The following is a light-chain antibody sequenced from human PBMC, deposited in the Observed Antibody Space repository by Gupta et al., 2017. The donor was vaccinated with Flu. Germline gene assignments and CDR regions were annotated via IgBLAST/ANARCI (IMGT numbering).Light chain of an antibody. CDR1: SSDLGSYNF. CDR2: SVT. Sequence: QSALTQPRSVSGSPGPSVTISCTGSSSDLGSYNFVSWYQHHPGKAPKLVIYSVTMRPSGVPARVSGSKSGNTASLTISGLQADDEADYYCCSYAGSYTWVFGGGTKLTVL. J-gene: IGLJ3*02. V-gene: IGLV2-11*01. CDR3: CSYAGSYTWV.